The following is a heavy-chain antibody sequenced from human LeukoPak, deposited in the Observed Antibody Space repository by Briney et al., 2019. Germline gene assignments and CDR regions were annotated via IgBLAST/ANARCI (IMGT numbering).Heavy chain of an antibody. CDR1: GFTFSSYG. J-gene: IGHJ6*03. V-gene: IGHV3-30*02. CDR3: AKDLYSSGWYGRYMDV. CDR2: IRYDGSNR. Sequence: GGSLRLSCAASGFTFSSYGMHWARQAPGKGLEWVAFIRYDGSNRYYADSVKGRFTISRDNSKNTLYLQMNSLRAEDTAVYYCAKDLYSSGWYGRYMDVWGKGTTVTISS. D-gene: IGHD6-19*01.